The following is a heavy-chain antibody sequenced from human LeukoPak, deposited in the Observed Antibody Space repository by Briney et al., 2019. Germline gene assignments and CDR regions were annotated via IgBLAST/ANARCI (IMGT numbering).Heavy chain of an antibody. CDR3: ARGYYDSSGYYGIPSLDY. CDR1: GYTFTSYD. V-gene: IGHV1-8*01. J-gene: IGHJ4*02. D-gene: IGHD3-22*01. CDR2: MNPNSGNT. Sequence: ASVKVSCKASGYTFTSYDINWVRQATGQGLEWMGWMNPNSGNTGYAQKFQGRVTMTRNTSISTAYMELSSLRSEDTAVYYCARGYYDSSGYYGIPSLDYWGQGTLVTVSS.